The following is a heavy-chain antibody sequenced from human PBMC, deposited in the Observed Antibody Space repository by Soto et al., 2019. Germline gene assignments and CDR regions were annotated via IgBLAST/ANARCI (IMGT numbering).Heavy chain of an antibody. Sequence: PXETLSLTCRVAGCSLGTYYWSWIRQSPGKAMEWIGYIYHSGNTNYNPSLQSRATISVDTSKNNFSLRLRSVTIADTAVYYCARDRSRYEWFGDSGQGVLVTVSS. D-gene: IGHD1-1*01. CDR3: ARDRSRYEWFGD. J-gene: IGHJ5*02. CDR1: GCSLGTYY. CDR2: IYHSGNT. V-gene: IGHV4-59*01.